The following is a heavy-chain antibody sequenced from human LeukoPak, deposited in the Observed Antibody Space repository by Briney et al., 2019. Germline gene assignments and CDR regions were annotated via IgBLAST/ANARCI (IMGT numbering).Heavy chain of an antibody. V-gene: IGHV1-69*04. J-gene: IGHJ4*02. CDR1: GGTFSSYA. Sequence: GASVKVSCKASGGTFSSYAISWVRQAPGQGLEWMGRIIPILGIANYAQKFQGRVTITADKSTSTAYMELSSLRSEDTAVYYCARSPMVRGRAKLKVTDYWGQGTLVTVSS. D-gene: IGHD3-10*01. CDR3: ARSPMVRGRAKLKVTDY. CDR2: IIPILGIA.